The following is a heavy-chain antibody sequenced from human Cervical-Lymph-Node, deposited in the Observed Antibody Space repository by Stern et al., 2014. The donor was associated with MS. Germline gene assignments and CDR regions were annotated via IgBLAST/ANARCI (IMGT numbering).Heavy chain of an antibody. D-gene: IGHD3-3*01. CDR2: IYWDEDK. CDR3: AHSWSGSYSVHYYGMDV. V-gene: IGHV2-5*02. Sequence: QITLKESGPTLVKPTETLTLTCTFSGFSLRTTGVGVNWIRQPPGKALEXLAMIYWDEDKGYSASLRSRLTITKDTSKNQVVLTMTNVDPADTGTYYCAHSWSGSYSVHYYGMDVWGQGNTVTVSS. J-gene: IGHJ6*02. CDR1: GFSLRTTGVG.